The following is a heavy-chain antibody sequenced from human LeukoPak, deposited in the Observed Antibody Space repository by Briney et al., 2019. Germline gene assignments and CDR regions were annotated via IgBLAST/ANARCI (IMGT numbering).Heavy chain of an antibody. CDR2: IYYSGST. D-gene: IGHD5-18*01. Sequence: PSETLSLTCTVSGGSISSYYWSWIRRPPGKGLEWIGYIYYSGSTNYNPSLKSRVTISVDTSKNQFSLKLSSVTAADTAVYYCAREKYGYRSYYYYYMDVWGKGTTVTVPS. CDR3: AREKYGYRSYYYYYMDV. V-gene: IGHV4-59*12. CDR1: GGSISSYY. J-gene: IGHJ6*03.